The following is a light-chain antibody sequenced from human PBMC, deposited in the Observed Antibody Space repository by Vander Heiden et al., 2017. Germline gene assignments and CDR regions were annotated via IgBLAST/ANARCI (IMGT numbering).Light chain of an antibody. CDR2: AAS. V-gene: IGKV1-39*01. CDR1: QSIRSY. Sequence: IQMTQAPSSPSASVRDRVHITCRASQSIRSYLNWYQQKPGKAQKLLIHAASSLQSGVPSRFSGSGSGTDFTLTISSLQPEDVATYYYQQSYSTPPLTFGEGTKVEIK. CDR3: QQSYSTPPLT. J-gene: IGKJ4*01.